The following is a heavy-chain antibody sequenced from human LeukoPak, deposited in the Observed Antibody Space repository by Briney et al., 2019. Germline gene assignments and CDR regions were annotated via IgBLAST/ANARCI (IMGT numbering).Heavy chain of an antibody. CDR3: AGLHYDFWSGYYTELGWFDP. D-gene: IGHD3-3*01. CDR2: INHSGST. J-gene: IGHJ5*02. V-gene: IGHV4-34*01. CDR1: GGSFSGYY. Sequence: PSETLSLTCAVYGGSFSGYYWSWIRQPPGKGLEWIGEINHSGSTNYNPSLKSRVTISVDTSKNQFSLKLSSVPAADTAVYYCAGLHYDFWSGYYTELGWFDPWGQGTLVTVSS.